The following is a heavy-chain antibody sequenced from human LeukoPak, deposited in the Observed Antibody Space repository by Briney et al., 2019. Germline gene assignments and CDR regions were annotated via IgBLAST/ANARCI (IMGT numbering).Heavy chain of an antibody. D-gene: IGHD2-21*02. CDR2: INHSGST. CDR3: ARRMVVTAIQTPYYFDY. J-gene: IGHJ4*02. V-gene: IGHV4-34*01. CDR1: GGSFSGYY. Sequence: PSETLSLTCAVYGGSFSGYYGSWIRQPPGKGLEWIGEINHSGSTNYNPSLKSRVTISVDTSKNQFSLKLSSVTAADTAVYYCARRMVVTAIQTPYYFDYWGQGTLVTVSS.